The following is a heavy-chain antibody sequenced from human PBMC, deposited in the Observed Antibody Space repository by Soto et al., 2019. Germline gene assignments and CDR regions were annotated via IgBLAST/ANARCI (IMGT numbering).Heavy chain of an antibody. CDR2: INPNSGGT. D-gene: IGHD4-17*01. CDR1: RYTFTGYY. J-gene: IGHJ4*02. CDR3: ARARGYGDLGY. Sequence: ASVKVCGKASRYTFTGYYVHWVRQAPGQGLEWMGWINPNSGGTNYAQKFQGRVTMTRDTSISTAYMELSRLRSDDTAVYYCARARGYGDLGYWGQGTLVTVSS. V-gene: IGHV1-2*02.